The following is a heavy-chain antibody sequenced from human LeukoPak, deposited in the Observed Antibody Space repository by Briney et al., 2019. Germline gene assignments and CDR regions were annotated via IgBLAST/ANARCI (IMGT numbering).Heavy chain of an antibody. J-gene: IGHJ4*02. Sequence: SETLSLTCTVSGASITIGAESYYWGWIRQPPGKGLEWIGSIYHSGSTYYNPSLKSRVTISVDTSKNQFSLKLSSVTAADTAVYYCARVTGDYFDYWGQGTLVTVSS. V-gene: IGHV4-38-2*02. CDR2: IYHSGST. CDR3: ARVTGDYFDY. CDR1: GASITIGAESYY.